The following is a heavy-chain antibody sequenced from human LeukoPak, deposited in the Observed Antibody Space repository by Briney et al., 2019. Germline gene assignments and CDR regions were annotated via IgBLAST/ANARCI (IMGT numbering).Heavy chain of an antibody. J-gene: IGHJ4*02. Sequence: PSETLSLTCTVSGGSISSYYWSWIRQPPGKGLEWIGYIYYSGSTNYNPSLKSRVTISIDTSKNQFSLKLSSVTAADTAVYYCARSRKGAYSYDYWGQGTLVTVSS. V-gene: IGHV4-59*01. D-gene: IGHD5-18*01. CDR1: GGSISSYY. CDR2: IYYSGST. CDR3: ARSRKGAYSYDY.